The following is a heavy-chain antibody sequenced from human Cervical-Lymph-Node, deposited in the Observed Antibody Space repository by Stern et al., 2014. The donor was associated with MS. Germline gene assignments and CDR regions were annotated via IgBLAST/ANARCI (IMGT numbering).Heavy chain of an antibody. V-gene: IGHV3-7*01. CDR3: ARDRYFGAFDI. CDR2: IKDDGSDR. CDR1: GFTFSGSW. J-gene: IGHJ3*02. Sequence: EVQLVESGGGLVQPGGSLRLSCAASGFTFSGSWMTWVGQAPGKGLEWVASIKDDGSDRYYVDSVKGRFTISRDNAKTSLFLQMNGLRAEDTAVYYCARDRYFGAFDIWGQGTMVTVSS. D-gene: IGHD3-10*01.